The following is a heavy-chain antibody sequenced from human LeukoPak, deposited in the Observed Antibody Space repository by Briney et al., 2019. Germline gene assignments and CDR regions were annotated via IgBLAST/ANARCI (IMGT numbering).Heavy chain of an antibody. CDR1: GGTFSSYA. D-gene: IGHD2-2*01. V-gene: IGHV1-69*06. J-gene: IGHJ6*03. CDR3: ARDTVVPAAPLYYYMDV. Sequence: VKVSCKASGGTFSSYAISWVRQAPGQGLEWMGGIIPIFGTANYAQKFQGRVTITADKSTSTAYMELSSLRSEDTAVYYCARDTVVPAAPLYYYMDVWGKGTTVTISS. CDR2: IIPIFGTA.